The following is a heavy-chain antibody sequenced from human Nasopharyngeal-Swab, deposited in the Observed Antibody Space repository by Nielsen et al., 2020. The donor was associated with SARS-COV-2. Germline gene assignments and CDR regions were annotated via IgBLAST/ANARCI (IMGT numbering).Heavy chain of an antibody. V-gene: IGHV1-69*13. CDR2: IIPIFGTA. D-gene: IGHD6-6*01. CDR3: ARVRGRSSSFQGGMDV. CDR1: GGTFSSYA. J-gene: IGHJ6*02. Sequence: SVKVSCKASGGTFSSYAIGWVRQAPGQGLEWMGGIIPIFGTANYAQKFQGRVTVTADESTSTAYMELSSLRPEDTAVYYCARVRGRSSSFQGGMDVWGQGTTVTVSS.